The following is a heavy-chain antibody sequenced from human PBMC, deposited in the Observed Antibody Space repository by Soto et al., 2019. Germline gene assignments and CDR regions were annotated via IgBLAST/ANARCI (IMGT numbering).Heavy chain of an antibody. CDR1: GYNFISYW. CDR3: ARPYSSGEDTDV. J-gene: IGHJ6*02. V-gene: IGHV5-10-1*01. CDR2: IDPSDSYT. D-gene: IGHD3-22*01. Sequence: PGESLKISCKGSGYNFISYWISWVRQMPGKGLEWMGRIDPSDSYTNYSPSFQGHVTISADKSISTAYLQWSSLKASDTAMYYCARPYSSGEDTDVCGQGTTVTVSS.